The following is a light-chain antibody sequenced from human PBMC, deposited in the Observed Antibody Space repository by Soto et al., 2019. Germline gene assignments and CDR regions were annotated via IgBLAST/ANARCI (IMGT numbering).Light chain of an antibody. V-gene: IGKV3-15*01. J-gene: IGKJ5*01. CDR2: GAS. CDR3: QQYNSWPPIT. CDR1: ESVSSN. Sequence: EVVMTQSPATLSVSPVERATLSCMASESVSSNLAWYQQRPGQAPRLVIYGASTRAAGIPARFSGGGSGTEFTLTISSPQSEDFAVYYCQQYNSWPPITFGQGTRLEIK.